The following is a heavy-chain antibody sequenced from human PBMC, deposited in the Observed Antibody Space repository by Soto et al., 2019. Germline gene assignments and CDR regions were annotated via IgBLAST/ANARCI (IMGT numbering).Heavy chain of an antibody. V-gene: IGHV4-31*03. J-gene: IGHJ4*02. D-gene: IGHD3-3*01. CDR3: ARGIYYDFWSGYPGYFDY. Sequence: SETLSLTCTVSGGSISSGGYYWSWIRQHPGKGLEWIGYIYCGGSTYYNPSLKSRVTISVDTSKNQFSLKLSSVTAADTAVYYCARGIYYDFWSGYPGYFDYWGQGTLVTVSS. CDR1: GGSISSGGYY. CDR2: IYCGGST.